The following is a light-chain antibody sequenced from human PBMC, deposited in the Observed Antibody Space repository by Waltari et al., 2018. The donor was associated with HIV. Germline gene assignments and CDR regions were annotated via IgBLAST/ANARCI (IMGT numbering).Light chain of an antibody. V-gene: IGKV3-20*01. Sequence: EIVLTQSPGTLSLSPGERATLSCRASQSVSRNSLAWYPQKPGQAPRLLFYGASSRATGIPDRFRGSGSGTDCTLTISRLEPEDFAVYSCQQYGTLPFTFGPGTKVDFK. CDR3: QQYGTLPFT. CDR1: QSVSRNS. CDR2: GAS. J-gene: IGKJ3*01.